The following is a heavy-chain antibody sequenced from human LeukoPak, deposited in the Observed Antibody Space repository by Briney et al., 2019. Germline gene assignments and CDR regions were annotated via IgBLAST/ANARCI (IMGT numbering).Heavy chain of an antibody. Sequence: PSETLSLTCTVSGGSIGSGDYYWSWIRQPPGKGLEWIGYIYYSGSTNYNPSLKSRVTISVDTSKNQFSLKLSSVTAADTAVYYCARALLWFGESHFDYWGQGTLVTVSS. J-gene: IGHJ4*02. CDR1: GGSIGSGDYY. V-gene: IGHV4-61*08. CDR2: IYYSGST. CDR3: ARALLWFGESHFDY. D-gene: IGHD3-10*01.